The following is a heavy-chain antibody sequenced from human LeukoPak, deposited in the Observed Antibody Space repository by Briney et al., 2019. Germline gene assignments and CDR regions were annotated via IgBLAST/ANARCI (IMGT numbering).Heavy chain of an antibody. CDR1: GYTFTSYG. V-gene: IGHV1-18*01. Sequence: GASVKVSCKASGYTFTSYGISWVRQAPGQGLEWMGWISAYNGNTNYAQTLQGRVTMTTDTSTSTAYMELRSLRSDDTAVYYCARGGDLPAARTTYYMDVWGKGTTVTVSS. D-gene: IGHD2-2*01. CDR3: ARGGDLPAARTTYYMDV. J-gene: IGHJ6*03. CDR2: ISAYNGNT.